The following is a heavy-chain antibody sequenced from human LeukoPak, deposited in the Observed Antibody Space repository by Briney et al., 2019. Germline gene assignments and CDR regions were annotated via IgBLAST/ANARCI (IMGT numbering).Heavy chain of an antibody. CDR1: DGSFY. J-gene: IGHJ4*02. Sequence: SETLSLTCTVYDGSFYWGWIRQPPGKGLEWIGEINHSGGAIYNPSLKSRVTISVDTSKNQFSLRLSSVTAADTAVYYCARGQIRLTDWGQGTLVTVSS. CDR3: ARGQIRLTD. D-gene: IGHD3-9*01. V-gene: IGHV4-34*01. CDR2: INHSGGA.